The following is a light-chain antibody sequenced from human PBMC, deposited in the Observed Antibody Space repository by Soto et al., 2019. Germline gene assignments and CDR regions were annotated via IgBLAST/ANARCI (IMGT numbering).Light chain of an antibody. J-gene: IGLJ1*01. CDR2: DVS. CDR3: ASHTTRTTYV. V-gene: IGLV2-14*03. CDR1: SSDVGGFNY. Sequence: QSALTQPASVSGSPGQSIAISCTGTSSDVGGFNYVSWYQQHPGKAPKLLIYDVSSRPSGVSDRFSGSKSGNTASLTISGLQAEDEADYYCASHTTRTTYVFGAGIKVTVL.